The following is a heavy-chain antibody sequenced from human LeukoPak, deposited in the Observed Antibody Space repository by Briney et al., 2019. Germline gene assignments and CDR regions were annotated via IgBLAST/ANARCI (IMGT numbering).Heavy chain of an antibody. CDR1: GGSMNRYY. V-gene: IGHV4-59*04. J-gene: IGHJ3*02. CDR2: IYHSGST. Sequence: SETLSLTCTVSGGSMNRYYWSWIRQPPGKGLEWIGYIYHSGSTYYNPSLKSRVTISVDRSKNQFSLKLSSVTAADTAVYYCAGTVTENDAFDIWGQGTMVTVSS. D-gene: IGHD4-17*01. CDR3: AGTVTENDAFDI.